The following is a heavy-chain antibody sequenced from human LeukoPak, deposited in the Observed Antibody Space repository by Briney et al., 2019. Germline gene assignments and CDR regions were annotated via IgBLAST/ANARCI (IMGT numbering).Heavy chain of an antibody. J-gene: IGHJ6*02. CDR1: GITFSPHI. CDR2: ISSDGTKE. CDR3: ATAPHGMDV. Sequence: GRSLRLSCAASGITFSPHIMCWGRQAPGKGLEWVTTISSDGTKEYYADSVKGRFTISRDNSKDTLSLQMSSLRAEDTAMYYCATAPHGMDVWGQGTTVTVSS. V-gene: IGHV3-30*03.